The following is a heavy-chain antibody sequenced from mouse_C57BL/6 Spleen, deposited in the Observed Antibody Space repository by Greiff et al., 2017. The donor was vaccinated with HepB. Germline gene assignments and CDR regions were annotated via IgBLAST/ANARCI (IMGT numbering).Heavy chain of an antibody. D-gene: IGHD1-1*01. Sequence: QVQLQQPGAELVKPGASVKLSCKASGYTFTSYWMQWVKQRPGQGLEWIGGIDPSDSHTKYNQKFKGKATLTVDTTSSTAYMQLRSLTSEDAAVDYCARPLITTVAHWYFDVWGTGTTVTVSS. J-gene: IGHJ1*03. CDR1: GYTFTSYW. CDR3: ARPLITTVAHWYFDV. V-gene: IGHV1-50*01. CDR2: IDPSDSHT.